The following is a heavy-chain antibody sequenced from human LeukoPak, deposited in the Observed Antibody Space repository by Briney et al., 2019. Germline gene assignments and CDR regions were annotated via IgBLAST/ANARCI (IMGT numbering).Heavy chain of an antibody. CDR1: GFTFSSYG. V-gene: IGHV3-30*02. CDR2: IRYDGSNK. J-gene: IGHJ3*02. Sequence: PGGSLRLSCAASGFTFSSYGMHWVRQAPGKGLEWVAFIRYDGSNKYYADSVKGRFTISRDNSKNTLYLQMNSLRAEDTAVYYCAKGGNSSSWPYAFDIWGQGTMVTVSS. D-gene: IGHD6-13*01. CDR3: AKGGNSSSWPYAFDI.